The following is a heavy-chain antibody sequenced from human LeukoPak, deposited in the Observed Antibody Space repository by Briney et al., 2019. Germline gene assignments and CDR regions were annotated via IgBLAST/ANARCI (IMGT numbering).Heavy chain of an antibody. Sequence: GGSLRLSCAASGFTVSSNYMSWVRQAPGKGLEWVSVIYSGGSTYYADSVKGRFTISRDNSKNTLYLQMNSPRAEDTAVYYCARDQDIDAFDIWGQGTMVTVSS. CDR1: GFTVSSNY. CDR3: ARDQDIDAFDI. J-gene: IGHJ3*02. CDR2: IYSGGST. V-gene: IGHV3-66*01.